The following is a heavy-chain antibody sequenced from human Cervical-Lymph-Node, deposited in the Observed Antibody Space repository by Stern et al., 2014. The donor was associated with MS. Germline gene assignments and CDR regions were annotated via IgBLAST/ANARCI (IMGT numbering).Heavy chain of an antibody. CDR3: ARGVMVAATYAYDI. V-gene: IGHV3-74*02. Sequence: EVQLVESGGGLVQPGGSLRLSCAASGFTFSTYWMHWVRQAPGKGLVWASRYNGDRRSTTYAESVKSRFSISIDNDKNTLYLQMNSLRAEDTAVYYCARGVMVAATYAYDIWGQGTMVTISS. CDR2: YNGDRRST. CDR1: GFTFSTYW. J-gene: IGHJ3*02. D-gene: IGHD2-15*01.